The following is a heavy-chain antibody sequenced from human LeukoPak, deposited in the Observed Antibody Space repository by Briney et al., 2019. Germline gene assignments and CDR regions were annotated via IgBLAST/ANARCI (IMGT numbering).Heavy chain of an antibody. V-gene: IGHV3-74*01. CDR3: ARVPMRQWLDPYYFDY. CDR2: INSDGSST. J-gene: IGHJ4*02. D-gene: IGHD6-19*01. Sequence: GGSLRLSCAASGFTFSSYWMHWVRQAPGKGLVWVSRINSDGSSTSYADSVKGRFTISRDNAKNTLYLQMNSLRAEDTAVYYCARVPMRQWLDPYYFDYWGQGTLVTVSS. CDR1: GFTFSSYW.